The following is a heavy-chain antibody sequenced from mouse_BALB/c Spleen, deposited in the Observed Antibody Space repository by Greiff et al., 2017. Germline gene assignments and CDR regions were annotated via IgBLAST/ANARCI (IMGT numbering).Heavy chain of an antibody. J-gene: IGHJ3*01. CDR1: GFSLNSYG. CDR2: IWAGGST. Sequence: QVQLKESGPGLVAPSQSLSITCTVSGFSLNSYGVHWVRQPPGKGLEWLGVIWAGGSTNYNSALMSRLSISKDNSKSQVFLKMNSLQTDDTAMYYCARDGPGTEGFAYWGQGTLVTVSA. D-gene: IGHD3-3*01. V-gene: IGHV2-9*02. CDR3: ARDGPGTEGFAY.